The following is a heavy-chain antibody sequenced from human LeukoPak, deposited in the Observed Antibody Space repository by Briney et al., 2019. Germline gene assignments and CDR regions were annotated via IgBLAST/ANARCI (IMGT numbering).Heavy chain of an antibody. Sequence: ASVKVSCKASGYTFTGYYLHWVRQAPGQGLEWMGWINPNSGGTNYAQTFQGRVTMTRDTSISTAYMELSRLRSDDTAVYYCARGGSSGWYVQNYFDTWGQGTLVTASS. CDR1: GYTFTGYY. V-gene: IGHV1-2*02. CDR2: INPNSGGT. J-gene: IGHJ5*02. D-gene: IGHD6-19*01. CDR3: ARGGSSGWYVQNYFDT.